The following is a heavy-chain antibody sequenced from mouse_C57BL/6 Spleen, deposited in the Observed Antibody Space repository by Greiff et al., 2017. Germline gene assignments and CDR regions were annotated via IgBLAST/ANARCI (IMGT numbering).Heavy chain of an antibody. V-gene: IGHV5-17*01. D-gene: IGHD1-1*01. CDR1: GFTFSDYG. CDR3: ARGDYYGSSYWFAY. J-gene: IGHJ3*01. Sequence: EVQGVESGGGLVKPGGSLKLSCAASGFTFSDYGMHWVRQAPEKGLAWVAYISSGSSTIYYADTVKGRFTISRDNAKNTLFLQMTSLRSEDTAMYYCARGDYYGSSYWFAYWGQGTLGTVSA. CDR2: ISSGSSTI.